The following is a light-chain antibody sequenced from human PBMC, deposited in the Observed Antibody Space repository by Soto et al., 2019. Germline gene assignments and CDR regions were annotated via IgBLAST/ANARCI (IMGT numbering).Light chain of an antibody. CDR1: QSVSSNY. V-gene: IGKV3-20*01. Sequence: EIVLTQSPGTLSLSPGERATLSCRASQSVSSNYLAWYQQRPGQAPRLLIFGASYRAAGIPDRFSASGSGTDFILTISRLEPEDFAVYYCQHYGSSPPELTFGPGTKVDSK. J-gene: IGKJ3*01. CDR3: QHYGSSPPELT. CDR2: GAS.